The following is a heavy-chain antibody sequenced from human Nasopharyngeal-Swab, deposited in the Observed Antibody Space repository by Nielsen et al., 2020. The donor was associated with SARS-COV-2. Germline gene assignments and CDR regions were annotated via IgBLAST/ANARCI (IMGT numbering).Heavy chain of an antibody. CDR1: GFTFSSYG. Sequence: GGSLRLSCAASGFTFSSYGMHWVRQAPGKGLEWVAVISYDGSNKYYADSVKGRFTISRDNSKNTLYLQMNSLRAEDTAVYYCAKIPYDSSGFPQDYFDYWGQGTLVTVSS. J-gene: IGHJ4*02. CDR3: AKIPYDSSGFPQDYFDY. D-gene: IGHD3-22*01. CDR2: ISYDGSNK. V-gene: IGHV3-30*18.